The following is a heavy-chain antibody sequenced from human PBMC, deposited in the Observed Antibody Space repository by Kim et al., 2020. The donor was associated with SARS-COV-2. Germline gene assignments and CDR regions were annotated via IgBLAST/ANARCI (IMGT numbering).Heavy chain of an antibody. CDR2: VLSGGST. V-gene: IGHV4-59*02. J-gene: IGHJ6*02. Sequence: SETLSLTCSVSGASVSPAYWSWSRQPPGKGLQWIGSVLSGGSTDYNPSLRSRLTISLDISKNEFSLKLSSLTAADTATYYCARGRVPYVWGQGTTVTVSS. CDR1: GASVSPAY. CDR3: ARGRVPYV.